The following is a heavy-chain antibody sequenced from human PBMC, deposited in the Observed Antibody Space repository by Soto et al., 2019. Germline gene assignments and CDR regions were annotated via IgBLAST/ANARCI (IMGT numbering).Heavy chain of an antibody. CDR2: IIPIFGTA. D-gene: IGHD3-22*01. CDR3: ARVNSSGYYFHWYFDL. J-gene: IGHJ2*01. V-gene: IGHV1-69*13. CDR1: GDTFSSYA. Sequence: SVKVSCKASGDTFSSYAISWVRQAPGQGLEWMGGIIPIFGTANYAQKFQGRVTITADESTSTAYMELSSLRSEDTAVYYCARVNSSGYYFHWYFDLWGRGTLVTVSS.